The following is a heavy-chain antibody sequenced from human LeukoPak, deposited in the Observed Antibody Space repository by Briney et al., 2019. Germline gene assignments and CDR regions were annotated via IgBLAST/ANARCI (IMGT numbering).Heavy chain of an antibody. Sequence: SETLSLTCTVSGGSISSYYWSWIRQSPGKGLEWIGYIYYSGSTNYNPSLKSRVTILVDTSKNQFSSKLRSVTATDTAVYYCARHSDSTIWYFDYAMDVWGQGTTVTVSS. CDR1: GGSISSYY. CDR3: ARHSDSTIWYFDYAMDV. J-gene: IGHJ6*02. CDR2: IYYSGST. D-gene: IGHD5-18*01. V-gene: IGHV4-59*08.